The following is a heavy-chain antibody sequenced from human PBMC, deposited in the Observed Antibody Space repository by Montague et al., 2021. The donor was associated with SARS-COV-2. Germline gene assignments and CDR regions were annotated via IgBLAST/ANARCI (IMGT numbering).Heavy chain of an antibody. CDR3: ARTSQYCTPTNCYLPNAMDV. CDR2: IWHGGST. V-gene: IGHV4-38-2*02. D-gene: IGHD2-8*01. J-gene: IGHJ6*02. CDR1: GSSITHAYY. Sequence: ETLSLTCTVSGSSITHAYYWGWIRQPPGKGLEWIGNIWHGGSTYYNPSLKSRVTISVDTSNNQFSLKLTSVTAADTAVYYCARTSQYCTPTNCYLPNAMDVWGQGTTITVSS.